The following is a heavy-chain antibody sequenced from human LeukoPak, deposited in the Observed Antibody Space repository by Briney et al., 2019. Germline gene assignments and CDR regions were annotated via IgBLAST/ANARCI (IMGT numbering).Heavy chain of an antibody. CDR2: INTNTGNP. D-gene: IGHD3-3*01. CDR1: GYTFTTYA. CDR3: ARGPSNYDFWSGYLWIDY. Sequence: ASVKVSCKASGYTFTTYAMNWVRQAPGQGLEWMGWINTNTGNPTYAQGFTGRLVFSLDTSVSTAYLQISSLKAEDTAVYYCARGPSNYDFWSGYLWIDYWGQGTLVTVSS. V-gene: IGHV7-4-1*02. J-gene: IGHJ4*02.